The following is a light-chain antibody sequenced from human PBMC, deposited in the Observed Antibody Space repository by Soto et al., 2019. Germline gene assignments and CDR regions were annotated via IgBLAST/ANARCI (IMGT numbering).Light chain of an antibody. CDR3: QHADSFPLIT. CDR1: QSVSSSY. Sequence: EIVLTQSPGTLSLSPGERATLSCRAIQSVSSSYLAWYQQKPGQAPRLLIYGASSRATGIPDRFSGSGSGTDFTLTISRLEPEDFATYYCQHADSFPLITFGQGTRLEI. CDR2: GAS. J-gene: IGKJ5*01. V-gene: IGKV3-20*01.